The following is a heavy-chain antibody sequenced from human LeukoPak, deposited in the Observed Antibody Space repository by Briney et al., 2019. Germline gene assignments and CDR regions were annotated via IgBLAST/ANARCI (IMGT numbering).Heavy chain of an antibody. Sequence: ASVKVSCKASGYIFTDYAIHGLRQARGQGREGVGWMNAGNGNTKYSQKFQGRITLIRDTSAATAYMKLSSLRHDDLAMYYCARGRGTSGSNRDFYYYYYMDVWGKGTTVTVSS. D-gene: IGHD2-15*01. J-gene: IGHJ6*03. CDR3: ARGRGTSGSNRDFYYYYYMDV. V-gene: IGHV1-3*01. CDR2: MNAGNGNT. CDR1: GYIFTDYA.